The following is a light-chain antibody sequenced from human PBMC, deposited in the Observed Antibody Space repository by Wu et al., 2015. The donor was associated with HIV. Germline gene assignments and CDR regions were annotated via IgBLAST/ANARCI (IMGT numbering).Light chain of an antibody. CDR1: QSVSSY. CDR3: QQPS. Sequence: EIVLTQSPATLPLSPGERATLSCRASQSVSSYLAWYQQKPGQAPRLLIYDASNRATGIPARFSGSGSGTDFTLTISSLEPEDFAVYYCQQPSFGQGTRLEIK. J-gene: IGKJ5*01. V-gene: IGKV3-11*01. CDR2: DAS.